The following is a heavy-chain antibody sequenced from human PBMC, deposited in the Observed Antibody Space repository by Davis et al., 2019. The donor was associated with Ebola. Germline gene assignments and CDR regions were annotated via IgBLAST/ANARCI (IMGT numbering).Heavy chain of an antibody. CDR3: ARVLTHYDILTYDAFDI. Sequence: GGSLRLSCVASGFIFSDYAIHWVRQAPGKGLEWVSYISSSGSTIYYADSVKGRFTISRDNAKNSLYLQMNSLRAEDTAVYYCARVLTHYDILTYDAFDIWGQGTMVTVSS. D-gene: IGHD3-9*01. CDR1: GFIFSDYA. V-gene: IGHV3-11*04. J-gene: IGHJ3*02. CDR2: ISSSGSTI.